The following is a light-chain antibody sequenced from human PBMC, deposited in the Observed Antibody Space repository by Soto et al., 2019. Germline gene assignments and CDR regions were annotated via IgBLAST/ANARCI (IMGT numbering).Light chain of an antibody. CDR2: EVS. CDR1: SSDVGSYNY. CDR3: SSYTISSNWV. V-gene: IGLV2-14*01. J-gene: IGLJ3*02. Sequence: QTALTQPASVSGSPGQSITISCTGTSSDVGSYNYVSWYQQHPDKAPKLMIYEVSNRPSGVSNRFSGSKSGNTASLTISGLKAEDEADYYCSSYTISSNWVFGGGTKLTVL.